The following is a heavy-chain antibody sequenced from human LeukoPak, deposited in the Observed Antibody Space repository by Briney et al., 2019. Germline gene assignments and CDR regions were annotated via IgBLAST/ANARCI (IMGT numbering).Heavy chain of an antibody. Sequence: GGSLRLSCAASGFIFSSHALHWVRQAPGKGLEYVSAISPDGGNTYYADSVKGRFTISRDNSNNTLYLQMGSLRTEDMAVYYCARVFIAAAGAIDYWGQGTLVTVSS. CDR3: ARVFIAAAGAIDY. J-gene: IGHJ4*02. V-gene: IGHV3-64*02. CDR1: GFIFSSHA. CDR2: ISPDGGNT. D-gene: IGHD6-13*01.